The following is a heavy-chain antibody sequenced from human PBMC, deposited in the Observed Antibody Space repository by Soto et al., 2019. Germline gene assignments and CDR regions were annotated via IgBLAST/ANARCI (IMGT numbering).Heavy chain of an antibody. D-gene: IGHD2-2*01. Sequence: ASVKLCCKASGYTFAGCYRHWVRQANEKRLEWMGWINAGNGNTKYSQKFQGRVTITRDTSASTAYMELSSLRSEDTAVYYCARDWSSMDYYYGMDVWGQGTTVTVSS. CDR2: INAGNGNT. V-gene: IGHV1-3*01. CDR3: ARDWSSMDYYYGMDV. J-gene: IGHJ6*02. CDR1: GYTFAGCY.